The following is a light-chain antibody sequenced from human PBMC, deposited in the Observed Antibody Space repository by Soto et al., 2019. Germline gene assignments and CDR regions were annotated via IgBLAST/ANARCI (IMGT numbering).Light chain of an antibody. CDR2: DAY. CDR3: QVHNSLPPVI. CDR1: QSVGSY. V-gene: IGKV3-11*01. Sequence: EIVLTKSPATRSLSPGERATLSCRASQSVGSYLACYHQKPGQAPRLLIYDAYSRATGIPARFIGIGSPTHFLLTTSSLEPEDFALYYCQVHNSLPPVIFGQGTRLQIK. J-gene: IGKJ5*01.